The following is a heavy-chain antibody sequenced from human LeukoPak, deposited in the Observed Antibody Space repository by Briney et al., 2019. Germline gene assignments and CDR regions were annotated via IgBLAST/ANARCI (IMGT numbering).Heavy chain of an antibody. CDR2: INHSGST. Sequence: SETLSLTCAVYGGSFSGYYWSWIRQPPGKGLEWIGEINHSGSTNYNPSLKGRVTISVDTSKNQFSLKLSSVTAADTAVYYCAREGSAAAGPYYYYMDVWGKGTTVTVSS. V-gene: IGHV4-34*01. J-gene: IGHJ6*03. CDR3: AREGSAAAGPYYYYMDV. CDR1: GGSFSGYY. D-gene: IGHD6-13*01.